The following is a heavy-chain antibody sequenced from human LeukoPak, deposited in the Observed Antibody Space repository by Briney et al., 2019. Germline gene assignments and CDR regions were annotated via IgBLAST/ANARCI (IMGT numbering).Heavy chain of an antibody. Sequence: WETLSLTCTVSGGSITGYYWNWIRQPAGQGLEWLGRVYSSGVGNYNPSLTSRVTMSVDTSKNQFSLKLTSLTAADTAVYYCAREEFLHEIDSSGYFVYWGQGTRVTVSS. D-gene: IGHD3-22*01. CDR3: AREEFLHEIDSSGYFVY. J-gene: IGHJ4*02. CDR1: GGSITGYY. CDR2: VYSSGVG. V-gene: IGHV4-4*07.